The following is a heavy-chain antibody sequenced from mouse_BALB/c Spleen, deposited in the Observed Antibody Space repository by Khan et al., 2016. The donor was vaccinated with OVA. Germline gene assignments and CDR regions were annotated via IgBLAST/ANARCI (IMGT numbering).Heavy chain of an antibody. Sequence: QVQLKQSGPGLVAPSQSLSITCAISGFSLTTYGVNWVRQPPGKGLEWLGLIWGDGSTNYHSTLKSRLIISKENYKRQVFLTLNSLQTDDTATYYCAKFTPDYYSMDYWGQGTTVTVSS. CDR2: IWGDGST. V-gene: IGHV2-3*01. CDR3: AKFTPDYYSMDY. D-gene: IGHD1-1*01. CDR1: GFSLTTYG. J-gene: IGHJ4*01.